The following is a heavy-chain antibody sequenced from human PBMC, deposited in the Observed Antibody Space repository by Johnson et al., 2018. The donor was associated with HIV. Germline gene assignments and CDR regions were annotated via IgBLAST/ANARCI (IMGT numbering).Heavy chain of an antibody. J-gene: IGHJ3*01. D-gene: IGHD4-11*01. CDR2: IWYDGTNK. CDR1: GFTFSSYG. V-gene: IGHV3-33*06. Sequence: QVQLVESGGGVVQPGRSLRLSCSASGFTFSSYGMHWVRQAPGKGLAWVALIWYDGTNKYSADFVTGRFTISRDTSKKSVFLQMNNLRPEDTAVYYCAKETRDSRSAFDVWGQGTLVTVSS. CDR3: AKETRDSRSAFDV.